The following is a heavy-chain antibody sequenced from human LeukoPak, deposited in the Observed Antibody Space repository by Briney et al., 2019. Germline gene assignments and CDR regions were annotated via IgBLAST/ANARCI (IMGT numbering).Heavy chain of an antibody. J-gene: IGHJ2*01. Sequence: GASVKVSCKASGYTFTSYGISWVRQAPGQGLEWMGWISAYNGNTNYAQKLQGRVTMTTDTSTSTAYMELRSLRSEDTAVYYCARGPRLPLFWYFDLWGRGTLVTVSS. CDR1: GYTFTSYG. CDR2: ISAYNGNT. V-gene: IGHV1-18*01. CDR3: ARGPRLPLFWYFDL. D-gene: IGHD4-11*01.